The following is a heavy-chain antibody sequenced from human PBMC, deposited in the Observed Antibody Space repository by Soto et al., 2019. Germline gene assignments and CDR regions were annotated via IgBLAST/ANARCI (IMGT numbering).Heavy chain of an antibody. CDR3: ARESDIVVVVVATHAFDI. J-gene: IGHJ3*02. CDR2: IYYSGST. V-gene: IGHV4-61*01. Sequence: SETLSLTCTVSGGSVSSGSYYWSWIRQPPGKGLEWIGYIYYSGSTNYNPSLKSRVTISVDTSKNQFSLKLSSVTAADTAVYYCARESDIVVVVVATHAFDIWGQGTMVTVSS. CDR1: GGSVSSGSYY. D-gene: IGHD2-15*01.